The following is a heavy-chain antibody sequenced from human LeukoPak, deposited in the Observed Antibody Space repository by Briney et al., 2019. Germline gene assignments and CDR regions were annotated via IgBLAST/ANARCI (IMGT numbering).Heavy chain of an antibody. Sequence: PSETLSLTRAVYGGSFSGYYLRWIRQPPGKGLEWIGDVNHSGSTNYNPSLKSRVTISVATSNNQFSLKLSSVTAADTAVYHCARVLSIVVVPGATFWFDPWGQGTVITVSS. CDR3: ARVLSIVVVPGATFWFDP. J-gene: IGHJ5*02. V-gene: IGHV4-34*01. D-gene: IGHD2-2*01. CDR1: GGSFSGYY. CDR2: VNHSGST.